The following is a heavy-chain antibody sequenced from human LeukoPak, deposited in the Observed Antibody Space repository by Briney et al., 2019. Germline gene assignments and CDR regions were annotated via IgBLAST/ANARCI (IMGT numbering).Heavy chain of an antibody. CDR1: GGSISSYY. CDR2: IYYSGST. D-gene: IGHD6-13*01. Sequence: SETLSLTCTVSGGSISSYYWSWIRQPPGKGLEWIGYIYYSGSTNYNPSLKSRVSISVDTSKNQFSLKLSSVTAADTAVYYCATFHSSSWYLDYWGQGTLVTVSS. CDR3: ATFHSSSWYLDY. V-gene: IGHV4-59*01. J-gene: IGHJ4*02.